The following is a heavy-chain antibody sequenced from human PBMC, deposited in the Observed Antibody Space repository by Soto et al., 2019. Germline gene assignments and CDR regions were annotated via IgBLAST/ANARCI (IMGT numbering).Heavy chain of an antibody. V-gene: IGHV4-39*02. CDR2: IYYSGST. CDR3: ARDKGYYDSSGYYYVFGPFDY. CDR1: GGSIISSSYY. D-gene: IGHD3-22*01. J-gene: IGHJ4*02. Sequence: SETLSLTCTVSGGSIISSSYYWGWIRQPPGKGLEWIGSIYYSGSTYYNPSLKSRVTISVDTSKNQFSLKLSSVTAADTAVYYCARDKGYYDSSGYYYVFGPFDYWGQGTLVTVSS.